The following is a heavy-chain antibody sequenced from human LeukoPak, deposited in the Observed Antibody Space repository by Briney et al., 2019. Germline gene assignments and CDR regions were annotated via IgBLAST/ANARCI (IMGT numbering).Heavy chain of an antibody. V-gene: IGHV1-46*01. J-gene: IGHJ3*02. CDR2: INPSGGST. Sequence: ASVKVSCKTSGYRFPSHYMHWVRQAPGQGLEWMGIINPSGGSTTYAQKFQGRLTMTSDTSTSTVYMELSNLRSEDTAVYYCARSSAYYNEADIWGQGTMVTVSS. CDR1: GYRFPSHY. CDR3: ARSSAYYNEADI. D-gene: IGHD1-26*01.